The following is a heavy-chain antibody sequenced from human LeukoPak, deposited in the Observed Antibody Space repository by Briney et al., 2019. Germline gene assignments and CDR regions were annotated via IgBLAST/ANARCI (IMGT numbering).Heavy chain of an antibody. D-gene: IGHD6-13*01. CDR3: AKGHSSPIYYYYYMDV. CDR1: GFTFDDYA. J-gene: IGHJ6*03. CDR2: ISWDGGST. V-gene: IGHV3-43D*03. Sequence: GGSLRLSCAASGFTFDDYAMHWVRQAPGKGLEWVSLISWDGGSTYYADSVKGRFTISRDNSKNSLYLQMNSLRAEDTALYYCAKGHSSPIYYYYYMDVWGKGTTVTVSS.